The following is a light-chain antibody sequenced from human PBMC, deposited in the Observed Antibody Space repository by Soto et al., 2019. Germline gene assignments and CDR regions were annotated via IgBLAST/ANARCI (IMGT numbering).Light chain of an antibody. CDR1: QTVSNSF. CDR2: ATS. Sequence: MVLTQSPGILSLSPGETATLSCRASQTVSNSFLGWYQQRPGQAPRLLMIATSKTAPGIPDRFSGSGSGTDFTLTISRLEPEDSAVYFCQHYGTTSATFGQGTKVDIK. CDR3: QHYGTTSAT. V-gene: IGKV3-20*01. J-gene: IGKJ1*01.